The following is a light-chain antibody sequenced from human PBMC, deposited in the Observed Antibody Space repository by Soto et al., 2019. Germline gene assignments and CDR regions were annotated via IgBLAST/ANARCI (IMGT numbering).Light chain of an antibody. J-gene: IGKJ5*01. Sequence: EIVLTQSPATLSLYPGARATLSCRASQSVSSYLAWYQQKPGQAPRLLIYGASNRATGIPARFSGSGSGTDFTLTISSLEHEDFAFYYCQQRSDWPSITFGQGTRLEI. CDR2: GAS. CDR3: QQRSDWPSIT. CDR1: QSVSSY. V-gene: IGKV3-11*01.